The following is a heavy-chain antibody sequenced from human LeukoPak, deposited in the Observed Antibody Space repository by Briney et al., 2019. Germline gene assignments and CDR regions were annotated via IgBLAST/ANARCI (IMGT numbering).Heavy chain of an antibody. J-gene: IGHJ4*02. D-gene: IGHD5-18*01. CDR3: ARFSGYTYGYDY. CDR1: GGSISSRSSY. Sequence: SETLSLTCTVSGGSISSRSSYWGWIRQPPGKGLEWIGTTYNSWRSYYNPSPKSRVTISGDTSKNQFSLKVTSVSAADAAVYYCARFSGYTYGYDYWGQGTLVTVSS. CDR2: TYNSWRS. V-gene: IGHV4-39*01.